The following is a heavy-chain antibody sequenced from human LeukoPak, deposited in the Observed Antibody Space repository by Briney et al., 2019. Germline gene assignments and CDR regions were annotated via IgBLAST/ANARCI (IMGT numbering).Heavy chain of an antibody. CDR3: AKDSLVGALDY. CDR2: ISGDGGST. J-gene: IGHJ4*02. CDR1: GFTFDDYA. D-gene: IGHD1-26*01. Sequence: GGSLRLSCAASGFTFDDYAMHWVRHAPGKGLEWVSLISGDGGSTYYADSVKGRFTISRDNSKNSLYLQMNSLRTEDMALYYCAKDSLVGALDYWGQGTLVTVSS. V-gene: IGHV3-43*02.